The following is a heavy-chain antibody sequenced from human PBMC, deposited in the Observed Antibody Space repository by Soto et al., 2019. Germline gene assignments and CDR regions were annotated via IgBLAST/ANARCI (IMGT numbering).Heavy chain of an antibody. CDR1: GYTFTSYD. Sequence: QVQLVQSGAEVKKPGASVKVSCKASGYTFTSYDINWVRQATGQGLEWMGWMNPNSGNTGYAQKFQGRVTMTRNTSISTAYMELSSLRSEDTAVYYCARLNQMASRYYYYGMDVWGQGTTVTVSS. CDR3: ARLNQMASRYYYYGMDV. CDR2: MNPNSGNT. J-gene: IGHJ6*02. D-gene: IGHD2-8*01. V-gene: IGHV1-8*01.